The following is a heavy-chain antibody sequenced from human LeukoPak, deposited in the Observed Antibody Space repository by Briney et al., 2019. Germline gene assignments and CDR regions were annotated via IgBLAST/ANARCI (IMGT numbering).Heavy chain of an antibody. CDR1: GYTFTSNG. CDR3: AGDDRLEQQLGD. V-gene: IGHV1-18*01. D-gene: IGHD6-13*01. CDR2: ISAYNGNT. Sequence: ASVKVSCKASGYTFTSNGISWVRQAPGQGLEWMGWISAYNGNTNYAQKLQGRVTMTTDTSTSTAYMELRSLRSDDTAVYYCAGDDRLEQQLGDWGQGTLVTVSS. J-gene: IGHJ4*02.